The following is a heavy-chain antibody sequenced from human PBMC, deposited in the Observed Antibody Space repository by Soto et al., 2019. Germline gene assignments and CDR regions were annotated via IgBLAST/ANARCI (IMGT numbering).Heavy chain of an antibody. V-gene: IGHV3-9*01. D-gene: IGHD3-10*01. J-gene: IGHJ5*02. CDR1: GFTFDDYA. Sequence: PGGSLRLSCAASGFTFDDYAMHWVRQAPGKGLEWVSGISWNSGSIGYADSVKGRFTISRDNAKNSLYLQMNSLRAEDTALYYCAKDNMAWSGSGSFNWFAPWGQGTLVTVSS. CDR3: AKDNMAWSGSGSFNWFAP. CDR2: ISWNSGSI.